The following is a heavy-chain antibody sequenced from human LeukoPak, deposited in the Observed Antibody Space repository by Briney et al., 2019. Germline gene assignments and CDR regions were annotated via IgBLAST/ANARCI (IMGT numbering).Heavy chain of an antibody. D-gene: IGHD3-22*01. CDR1: GFTFSSYS. Sequence: GGSLRLSCAASGFTFSSYSMNWVRQAPGKGLEWVSYISSSSSTIYYADSVKGRFTISRDNAKNSLYLQMNSLGDEDTAVYYCARDNSGGSYYYDSSGYYSYDYWGQGTLVTVSS. CDR3: ARDNSGGSYYYDSSGYYSYDY. CDR2: ISSSSSTI. J-gene: IGHJ4*02. V-gene: IGHV3-48*02.